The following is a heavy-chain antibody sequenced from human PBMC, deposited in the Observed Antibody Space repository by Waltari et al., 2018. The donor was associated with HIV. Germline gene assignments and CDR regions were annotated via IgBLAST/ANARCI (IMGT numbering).Heavy chain of an antibody. CDR3: ARHRINMIEEGPFDL. J-gene: IGHJ4*02. V-gene: IGHV4-34*01. D-gene: IGHD3-22*01. CDR2: LDPSEGT. Sequence: QVSLQQWGAGLLKPSETLSLTCAVYDMSLSGSSWRWIRQPAGKGLEWISELDPSEGTKYNPSRRSRVTTAPDTSNNQVSLMLTAVIAADTAMYYCARHRINMIEEGPFDLWGQGTLVLVSS. CDR1: DMSLSGSS.